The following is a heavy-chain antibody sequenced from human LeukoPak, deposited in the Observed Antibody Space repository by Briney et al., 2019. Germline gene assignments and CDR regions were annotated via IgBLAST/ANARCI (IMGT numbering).Heavy chain of an antibody. CDR2: ISGSAGST. CDR1: GFTFSDYD. V-gene: IGHV3-23*01. CDR3: ASAYTSTWSVYDY. Sequence: GGSLRLSCAASGFTFSDYDMSWVRQAPGKGLEWVSSISGSAGSTYYADSVKGRFTVSRDNAKKTLYLQMNSPRAEDTAVYYCASAYTSTWSVYDYWGQGTLVTVSS. D-gene: IGHD6-13*01. J-gene: IGHJ4*02.